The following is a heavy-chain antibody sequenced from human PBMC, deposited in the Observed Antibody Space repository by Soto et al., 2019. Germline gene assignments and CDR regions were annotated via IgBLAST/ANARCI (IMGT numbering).Heavy chain of an antibody. CDR3: AKDPVVSSTSSWFYFDY. CDR1: GFIFTNYA. J-gene: IGHJ4*02. D-gene: IGHD6-13*01. CDR2: ISGSGGIV. Sequence: EVQLLESGGGLVQPGGSLRLTCAASGFIFTNYAMNWVRQAPGKGLERDSSISGSGGIVYYADSVKGRFTISRDNSENTLYLQMSSLRADDAAVYYCAKDPVVSSTSSWFYFDYWGRGTLVTVSS. V-gene: IGHV3-23*01.